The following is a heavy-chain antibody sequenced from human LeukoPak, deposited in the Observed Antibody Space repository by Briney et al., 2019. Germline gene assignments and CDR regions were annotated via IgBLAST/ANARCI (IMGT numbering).Heavy chain of an antibody. J-gene: IGHJ4*02. CDR3: ARDEPTTAGTAGDY. CDR2: IIPILGIA. V-gene: IGHV1-69*04. Sequence: SVTVSCTASGGTFSSYAISWVRQAPGQGLEWMGRIIPILGIANYAQKFQGRVTITADKSTSTAYMELSSLRSEDTAVYYCARDEPTTAGTAGDYWGQGTRVTVSS. CDR1: GGTFSSYA. D-gene: IGHD6-13*01.